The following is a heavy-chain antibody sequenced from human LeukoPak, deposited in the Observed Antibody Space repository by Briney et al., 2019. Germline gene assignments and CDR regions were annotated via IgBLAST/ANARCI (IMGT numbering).Heavy chain of an antibody. Sequence: ASVKVSCKASGYTFTGYYMHWVRKAPGQGLEWMGWINPNSGGTNYAQKFQGRVTMTRDTSISTAYMELSRLRSDDTAVYYCAEGFYGDYPFDYWGQGTLVTVSS. CDR1: GYTFTGYY. J-gene: IGHJ4*02. V-gene: IGHV1-2*02. D-gene: IGHD4-17*01. CDR3: AEGFYGDYPFDY. CDR2: INPNSGGT.